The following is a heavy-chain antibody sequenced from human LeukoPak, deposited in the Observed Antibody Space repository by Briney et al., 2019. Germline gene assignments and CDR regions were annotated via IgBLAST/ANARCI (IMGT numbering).Heavy chain of an antibody. CDR2: INSDGIST. J-gene: IGHJ5*01. V-gene: IGHV3-74*03. Sequence: GGSLRLSCAASGFTFRSYWMYWVRQPPGKGLVWVSRINSDGISTTYADSVKGRFTISRDNAKNTLYLQMESLRAEDTAVYYCARDGSGPVVHNWFDSWGQGTLVTVSS. CDR3: ARDGSGPVVHNWFDS. CDR1: GFTFRSYW. D-gene: IGHD3-10*01.